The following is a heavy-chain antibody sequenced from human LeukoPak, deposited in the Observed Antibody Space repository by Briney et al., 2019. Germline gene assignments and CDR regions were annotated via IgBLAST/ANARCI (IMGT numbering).Heavy chain of an antibody. V-gene: IGHV3-30-3*01. Sequence: GRSLRLSCAASGFTFSSYAMHWVRQAPGKGLEWVAVISYDGSNKYYADSVKGRFTISRDNSKNTLYLQMNSLRAEDTAVYYCASVVVVTSLDAFDIWGQGTMVTVSS. CDR3: ASVVVVTSLDAFDI. CDR2: ISYDGSNK. J-gene: IGHJ3*02. CDR1: GFTFSSYA. D-gene: IGHD2-21*02.